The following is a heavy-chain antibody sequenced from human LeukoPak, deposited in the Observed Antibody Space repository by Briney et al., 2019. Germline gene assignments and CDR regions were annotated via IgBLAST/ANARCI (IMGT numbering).Heavy chain of an antibody. V-gene: IGHV4-59*01. CDR1: GGSISSYY. D-gene: IGHD3-10*01. CDR2: IYYSGST. Sequence: SETLSLTYTVSGGSISSYYCSWMRQPPGKGRERIVDIYYSGSTNYNPSLKSRVTISVDTSKNQFSLKLSSVTAADTAVYYCARGHRASITMVRGVAPSNWFDPWGQGTLVTVSS. J-gene: IGHJ5*02. CDR3: ARGHRASITMVRGVAPSNWFDP.